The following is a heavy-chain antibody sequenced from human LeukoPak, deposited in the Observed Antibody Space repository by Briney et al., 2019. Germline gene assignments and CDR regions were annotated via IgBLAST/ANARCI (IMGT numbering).Heavy chain of an antibody. J-gene: IGHJ6*03. Sequence: SVKVSCKASGGTFSSYGISWVRQAPGQGLEWMGGIIPIFGTANYAQKFQGRVTITADESTSTAYMELSSLRSEDTAVYYCARVSSRRLLLEWLPSDYYYYYMDVWGKGTTITVSS. CDR2: IIPIFGTA. CDR1: GGTFSSYG. CDR3: ARVSSRRLLLEWLPSDYYYYYMDV. D-gene: IGHD3-3*01. V-gene: IGHV1-69*13.